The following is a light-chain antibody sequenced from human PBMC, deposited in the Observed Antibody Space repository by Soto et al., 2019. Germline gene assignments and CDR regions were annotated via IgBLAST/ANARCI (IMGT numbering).Light chain of an antibody. CDR2: GPS. CDR3: QQYRSSPHT. J-gene: IGKJ2*01. Sequence: DIVLTQSPGTLSLSPGERATLSCRASQSVSSNYLAWYQQKPGQAPRLLIYGPSGRATGIPDRFSGGGSGTDFTLTISRLEPEDFAVYYCQQYRSSPHTFGQGTKLEIK. CDR1: QSVSSNY. V-gene: IGKV3-20*01.